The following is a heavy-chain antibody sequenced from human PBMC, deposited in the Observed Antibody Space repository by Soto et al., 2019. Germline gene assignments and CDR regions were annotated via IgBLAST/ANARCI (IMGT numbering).Heavy chain of an antibody. J-gene: IGHJ4*02. CDR3: AKDIARLYSSSWFDY. D-gene: IGHD6-13*01. CDR1: GFTFSDYY. V-gene: IGHV3-11*01. CDR2: ISSSGSTI. Sequence: GGSLRLSCAASGFTFSDYYMSWIRQAPGKGLEWVSYISSSGSTIYYADSVKGRFTISRDNAKNSLYLQMNSLRAEDTALYYCAKDIARLYSSSWFDYWGQGTLVTVSS.